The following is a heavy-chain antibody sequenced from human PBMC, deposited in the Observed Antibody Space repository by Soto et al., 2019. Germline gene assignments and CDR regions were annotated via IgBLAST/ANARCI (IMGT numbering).Heavy chain of an antibody. CDR1: GVTLSSFINYP. Sequence: ASVKVSCKASGVTLSSFINYPINWVRQAPGQGLEWMGGIVPNVGTVNYAQKFQGRVTITADKSTGTAYMEVSSLRSEDTALYYCARRDTSGFLRYFDNWGQGTLVTVS. D-gene: IGHD3-3*01. CDR3: ARRDTSGFLRYFDN. CDR2: IVPNVGTV. V-gene: IGHV1-69*06. J-gene: IGHJ4*02.